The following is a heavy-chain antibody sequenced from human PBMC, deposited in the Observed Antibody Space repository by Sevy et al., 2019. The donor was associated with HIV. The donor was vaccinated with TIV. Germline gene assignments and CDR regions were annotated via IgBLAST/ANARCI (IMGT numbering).Heavy chain of an antibody. Sequence: ASVKVSCKVSGYTVTQLSMHWVRQAPGKGLEWMATFDPEDGETFYAQKFQGRVTMTEDTSTDTGYMELNSLISEDTAVYYCATTKDYYDSSAYPFDFWGQGTLVTVSS. CDR3: ATTKDYYDSSAYPFDF. V-gene: IGHV1-24*01. CDR2: FDPEDGET. D-gene: IGHD3-22*01. J-gene: IGHJ4*02. CDR1: GYTVTQLS.